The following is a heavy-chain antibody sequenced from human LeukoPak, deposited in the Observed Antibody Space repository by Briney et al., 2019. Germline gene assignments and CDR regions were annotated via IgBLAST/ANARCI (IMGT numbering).Heavy chain of an antibody. Sequence: ASVKVSCKVSGYTLTELSMHWVRQAPGKGLEWMGGFDPEDGETIYAQKFQGRVTMTEDTSTDAAYMELSSLRSEDTAVYYCATGLISSGWLFDYWGQGTLVTVSS. V-gene: IGHV1-24*01. J-gene: IGHJ4*02. D-gene: IGHD6-19*01. CDR1: GYTLTELS. CDR2: FDPEDGET. CDR3: ATGLISSGWLFDY.